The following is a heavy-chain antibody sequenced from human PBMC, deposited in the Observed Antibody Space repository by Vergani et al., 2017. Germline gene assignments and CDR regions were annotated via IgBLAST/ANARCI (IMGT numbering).Heavy chain of an antibody. D-gene: IGHD1-7*01. CDR2: ISYDGSNK. Sequence: QVQLVESGGGVVQPGRSLRLSCAASGFTFSSYAMHWVRQAPGKGLEWVAVISYDGSNKYYADSVKGRFTISRDNSKNTLYLQMNSLRAEDTAVYYCAREKGGTLDYLGQGTLVTVSS. CDR1: GFTFSSYA. V-gene: IGHV3-30*04. CDR3: AREKGGTLDY. J-gene: IGHJ4*02.